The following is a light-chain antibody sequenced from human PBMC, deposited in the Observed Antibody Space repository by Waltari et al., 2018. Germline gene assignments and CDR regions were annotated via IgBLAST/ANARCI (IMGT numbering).Light chain of an antibody. V-gene: IGKV1-6*01. CDR3: LQDSNYPRT. Sequence: AIQMTQSPSYLSASIGDRVTITCRASQGIRDDLTWYQQSPGKAPKLLIYSASTLESGVPSRFSGSGYGTDFTLTISSLQPGDFATYYCLQDSNYPRTFGQGTRVEIK. CDR1: QGIRDD. CDR2: SAS. J-gene: IGKJ1*01.